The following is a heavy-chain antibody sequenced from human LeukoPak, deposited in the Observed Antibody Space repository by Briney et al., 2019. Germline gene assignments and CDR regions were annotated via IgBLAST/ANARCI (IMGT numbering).Heavy chain of an antibody. J-gene: IGHJ6*02. CDR2: ISGDGGSI. V-gene: IGHV3-43*02. Sequence: PGGSLRLSCAASGFTFYDYAMHWVRQPPGKGLEWVSFISGDGGSIYYADSVKGRFSIYRDNSKNSLYLQMNSLRTEDTALYFCAKGAISGSLISYHHGMDVWGQGTTVTVSS. CDR3: AKGAISGSLISYHHGMDV. CDR1: GFTFYDYA. D-gene: IGHD1-20*01.